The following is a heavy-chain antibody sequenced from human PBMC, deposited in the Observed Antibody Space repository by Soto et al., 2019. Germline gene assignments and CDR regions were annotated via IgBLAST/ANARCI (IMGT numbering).Heavy chain of an antibody. D-gene: IGHD3-22*01. CDR3: ARDPDAVNYYDSSGYYYQTG. V-gene: IGHV1-2*02. Sequence: ASVKVSCKASGYTFTGYYMHRVRQAPGQGLEWMGWINPNSGGTNYAQKFQGRVTMTRDTSISTAYMELSRLRSDDTAVYYCARDPDAVNYYDSSGYYYQTGWGQGTLVTVSS. CDR2: INPNSGGT. J-gene: IGHJ4*02. CDR1: GYTFTGYY.